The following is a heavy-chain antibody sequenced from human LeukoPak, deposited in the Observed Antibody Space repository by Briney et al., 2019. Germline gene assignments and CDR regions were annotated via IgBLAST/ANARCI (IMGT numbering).Heavy chain of an antibody. V-gene: IGHV4-4*07. D-gene: IGHD2-21*02. CDR2: IHTSGST. J-gene: IGHJ4*02. CDR3: ARETEVPAGRSWDF. Sequence: SETLSLTCTVSGGSISSYYWTWIRQPAGKGLEWLGRIHTSGSTNYNPSLKSRVTMSVDTSNNQFSLKLTSVTAADTAVYYCARETEVPAGRSWDFWGQGTLVTVSS. CDR1: GGSISSYY.